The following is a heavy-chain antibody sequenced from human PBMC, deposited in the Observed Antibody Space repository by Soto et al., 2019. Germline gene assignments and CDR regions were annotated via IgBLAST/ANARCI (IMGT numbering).Heavy chain of an antibody. D-gene: IGHD1-26*01. Sequence: QVQLVQSGAEVKKPGASVKVSCKASGYTFTSYGISWVRQAPGXGLEWMGWISANNGNTNYAKKLQGRVTMTTDTXTSTAYMXXXXXXXXDTAVYYCARDRGSYALDYWGQGTLVTVSS. J-gene: IGHJ4*02. CDR3: ARDRGSYALDY. CDR1: GYTFTSYG. V-gene: IGHV1-18*01. CDR2: ISANNGNT.